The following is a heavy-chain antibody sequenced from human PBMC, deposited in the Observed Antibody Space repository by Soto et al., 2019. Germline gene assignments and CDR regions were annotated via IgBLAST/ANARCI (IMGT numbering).Heavy chain of an antibody. CDR3: ARVVSSVDFWSGYLDNYYYYYMDV. CDR1: GGSISSYY. Sequence: SDTLSLTCTVSGGSISSYYWSWIRQPPGKGLEWIGHIYYSGSTNYDPSLKSRVTISVDTSKNQFSLKLSSVTAADTAVYYCARVVSSVDFWSGYLDNYYYYYMDVWGKGTTVTVSS. V-gene: IGHV4-59*01. D-gene: IGHD3-3*01. CDR2: IYYSGST. J-gene: IGHJ6*03.